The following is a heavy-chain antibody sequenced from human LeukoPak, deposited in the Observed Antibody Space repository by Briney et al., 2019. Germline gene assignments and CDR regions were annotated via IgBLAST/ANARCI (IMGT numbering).Heavy chain of an antibody. V-gene: IGHV4-34*01. D-gene: IGHD3-10*01. CDR1: GGSFSGYY. Sequence: KPSETLSLTCAVYGGSFSGYYWSWIRQPPGKGLEWIGEINHSGSTNYNPSLKSRVTISVDTSKNQFPLKLSSVTAADTAVYYCARGSPYGRNWFDPWGQGTLVTVSS. CDR2: INHSGST. J-gene: IGHJ5*02. CDR3: ARGSPYGRNWFDP.